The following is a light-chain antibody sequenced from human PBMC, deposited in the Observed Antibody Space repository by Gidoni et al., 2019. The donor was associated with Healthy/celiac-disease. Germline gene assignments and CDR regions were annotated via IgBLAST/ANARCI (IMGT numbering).Light chain of an antibody. V-gene: IGKV3-15*01. J-gene: IGKJ1*01. CDR3: QQYNNWHTWT. CDR1: QSVSSN. Sequence: EIVITQSPATLSVSPGERATLSCRASQSVSSNLAWYQQKPGQAPRLLIYGASTRATGIPARFSGSGSGTEFTLTISSLQSEDFAVYYCQQYNNWHTWTFGQGTKVEIK. CDR2: GAS.